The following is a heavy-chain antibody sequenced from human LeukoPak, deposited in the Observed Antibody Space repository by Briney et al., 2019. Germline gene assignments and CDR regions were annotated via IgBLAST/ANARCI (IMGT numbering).Heavy chain of an antibody. V-gene: IGHV1-8*01. CDR1: GYTFTSYD. J-gene: IGHJ4*02. CDR2: MNPNSGNT. Sequence: ASVKVSCKASGYTFTSYDINWVRQATGQGLERMGWMNPNSGNTGYAQKFQGRVTMTRNTSISTAYMELSSLRSEDTAVYYCARDGDSGSYADYWGQGTLVTVSS. CDR3: ARDGDSGSYADY. D-gene: IGHD1-26*01.